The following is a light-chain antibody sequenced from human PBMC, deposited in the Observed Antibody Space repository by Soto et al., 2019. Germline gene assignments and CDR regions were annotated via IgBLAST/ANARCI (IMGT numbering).Light chain of an antibody. CDR3: QQYSDWPLT. Sequence: EIVMTQFPATLSVSPGERATFSCRASQVFGSSLAWYQQKPGQAPRLLIYDASTRATGIPARFSGSGSGTEFSLTISSLQSEDSAVYYCQQYSDWPLTFVQGTKVDIK. CDR1: QVFGSS. V-gene: IGKV3-15*01. J-gene: IGKJ1*01. CDR2: DAS.